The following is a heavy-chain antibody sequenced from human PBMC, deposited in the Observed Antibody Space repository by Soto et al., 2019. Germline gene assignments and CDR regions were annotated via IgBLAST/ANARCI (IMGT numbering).Heavy chain of an antibody. CDR3: ARAGPRYGGSYWGVNWFDP. CDR2: IYYSGST. D-gene: IGHD1-26*01. Sequence: QVQLQESGPGLVKPSETLSLTCTVSGGSFSSYYWSWIRQPPGKGLEWIGYIYYSGSTNYNPSLRSRVTISVDTSRNQFSLKLGSVTAADTAVYYCARAGPRYGGSYWGVNWFDPWGQGPLVTVSS. J-gene: IGHJ5*02. V-gene: IGHV4-59*01. CDR1: GGSFSSYY.